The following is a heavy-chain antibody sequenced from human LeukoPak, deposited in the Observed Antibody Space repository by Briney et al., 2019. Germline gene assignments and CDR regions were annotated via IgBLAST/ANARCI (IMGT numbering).Heavy chain of an antibody. CDR1: GYRFTSYW. CDR3: ARPGIVGAYTGWDVDY. V-gene: IGHV5-51*01. D-gene: IGHD1-26*01. Sequence: GESLKISCKGSGYRFTSYWIGWVRPMPGKGMAWMGIIYPGDSDTRYSPSFQGQVTISADKSISTAYLQWSSLKASDTAMYYCARPGIVGAYTGWDVDYWGQGTLVTVSS. J-gene: IGHJ4*02. CDR2: IYPGDSDT.